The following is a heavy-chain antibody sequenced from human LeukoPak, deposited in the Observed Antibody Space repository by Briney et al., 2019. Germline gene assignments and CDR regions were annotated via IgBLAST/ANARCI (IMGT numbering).Heavy chain of an antibody. V-gene: IGHV3-7*01. D-gene: IGHD2-2*01. CDR2: IKQDGSEK. J-gene: IGHJ5*02. Sequence: GGSLRLSCAASGFTFRSYWMSWVRQARGKGLEGVANIKQDGSEKYYVDSVKGRFTISRDNAKNSLYLQMNSLRAEDTAVYYCARDDCSSISCYHNWFDPWGQGTLVTVSA. CDR3: ARDDCSSISCYHNWFDP. CDR1: GFTFRSYW.